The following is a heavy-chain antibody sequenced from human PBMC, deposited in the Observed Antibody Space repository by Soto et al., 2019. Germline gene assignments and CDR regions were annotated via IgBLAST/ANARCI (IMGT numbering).Heavy chain of an antibody. Sequence: QVQLVESGGGGVQPGRSLRLSCAASGFTFSSYAMHWVRQAPGKGLEWVAVISYDGSNKYYADSVKGRFTISGDNSKNTLYLQRNSLRAEDTAVYYCARDPDTAMAQGAFDIWGQGTMVTVSS. CDR1: GFTFSSYA. CDR3: ARDPDTAMAQGAFDI. CDR2: ISYDGSNK. D-gene: IGHD5-18*01. J-gene: IGHJ3*02. V-gene: IGHV3-30-3*01.